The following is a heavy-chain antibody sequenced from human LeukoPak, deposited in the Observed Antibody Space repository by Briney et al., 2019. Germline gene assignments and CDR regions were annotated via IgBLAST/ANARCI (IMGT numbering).Heavy chain of an antibody. V-gene: IGHV1-18*01. CDR1: GYTFTSYG. CDR2: ISAYNGNT. Sequence: ASVKVSCKASGYTFTSYGISWVRQAPGQGLEWMGWISAYNGNTNYAQKLQGRVTMTTDTSTSTAYMELRSLRSDDTAVYYCAGGGIDVDTAMATEDYWGQGTLVTVSS. D-gene: IGHD5-18*01. J-gene: IGHJ4*02. CDR3: AGGGIDVDTAMATEDY.